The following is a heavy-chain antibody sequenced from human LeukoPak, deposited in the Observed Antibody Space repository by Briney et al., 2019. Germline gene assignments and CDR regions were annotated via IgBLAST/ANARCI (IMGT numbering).Heavy chain of an antibody. V-gene: IGHV3-48*04. Sequence: GGSLRLSCAASGFTFSSYSMNWVRQATGKGLEWVSHISGSSSTIYYADSVKGRFTVSRDNARNSLFLQMNSLRAEDTAVYYCARDGGAGTPWAFDIWGQGTMVTVSS. CDR3: ARDGGAGTPWAFDI. D-gene: IGHD6-25*01. CDR1: GFTFSSYS. CDR2: ISGSSSTI. J-gene: IGHJ3*02.